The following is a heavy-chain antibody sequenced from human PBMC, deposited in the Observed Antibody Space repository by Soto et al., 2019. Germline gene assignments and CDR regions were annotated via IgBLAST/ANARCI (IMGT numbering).Heavy chain of an antibody. CDR3: ARHTGGRYNWFGA. J-gene: IGHJ5*02. V-gene: IGHV5-10-1*01. Sequence: EVQLVQSGAEVKKPGESLRISCKGSGYSFTSYWISWVRQMPGKGLEWMARIDPSDSYTNYSPSFQGHVNISADKSIITASLQWSNPKASDTAMYYCARHTGGRYNWFGASGQGTLVTVSS. CDR1: GYSFTSYW. CDR2: IDPSDSYT. D-gene: IGHD6-19*01.